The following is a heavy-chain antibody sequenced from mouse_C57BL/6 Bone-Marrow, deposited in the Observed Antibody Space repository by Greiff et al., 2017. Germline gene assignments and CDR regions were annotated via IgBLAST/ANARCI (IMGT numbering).Heavy chain of an antibody. CDR2: ISDGGSYT. D-gene: IGHD1-1*01. Sequence: DVMLVESGGGLVKPGGSLKLSCAASGFTFSSYAMSWVRQTPEKRLEWVATISDGGSYTYYPDNVKGRFTISRDNAKNNLYLQMSHLKSEDTAMYYCARDYYGSSWFAYWAKGLWSLSLQ. V-gene: IGHV5-4*01. CDR3: ARDYYGSSWFAY. J-gene: IGHJ3*01. CDR1: GFTFSSYA.